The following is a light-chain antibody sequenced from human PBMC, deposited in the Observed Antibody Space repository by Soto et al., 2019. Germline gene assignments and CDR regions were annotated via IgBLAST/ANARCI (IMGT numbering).Light chain of an antibody. CDR3: SSYAGSNTVL. Sequence: QAVVTQPPSASGSPGQSVTISSTGTSSDVGGYLYVSWYQQHPGKAPKLMIFEVTKRPSGVPDRFSGSKSGNTASLTVSGLQAEDEANYYCSSYAGSNTVLFGGGTKRTVL. J-gene: IGLJ2*01. CDR1: SSDVGGYLY. V-gene: IGLV2-8*01. CDR2: EVT.